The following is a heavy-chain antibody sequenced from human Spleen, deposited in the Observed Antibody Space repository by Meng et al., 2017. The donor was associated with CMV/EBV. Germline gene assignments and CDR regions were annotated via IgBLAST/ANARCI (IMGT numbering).Heavy chain of an antibody. D-gene: IGHD6-19*01. CDR2: INPSVGST. CDR3: ARAGDGGLIAVAGTVYYYYGMDV. CDR1: GYTFTAFH. Sequence: ASVKVSCKASGYTFTAFHMHWVRQAPGQGLEWMGIINPSVGSTNYAQKFQGRVTMTSDTSTSTVYMELSRLRSDDTAVYYCARAGDGGLIAVAGTVYYYYGMDVWGQGTTVTVSS. J-gene: IGHJ6*02. V-gene: IGHV1-46*01.